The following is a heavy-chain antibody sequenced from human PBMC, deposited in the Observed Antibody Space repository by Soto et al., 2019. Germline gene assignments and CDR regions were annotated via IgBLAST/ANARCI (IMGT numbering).Heavy chain of an antibody. CDR3: ARDRSNRPGDACDS. CDR2: TYYRSKCYN. V-gene: IGHV6-1*01. D-gene: IGHD2-2*01. Sequence: PSQTLPLTRAISGDSVSSNSAAWHWIRKSTSRGPEWLGRTYYRSKCYNDYAVSVKSRITINPDTSKNQFSLQLNSVTPEDRAVSYWARDRSNRPGDACDSWEKLTMVTVSS. J-gene: IGHJ3*02. CDR1: GDSVSSNSAA.